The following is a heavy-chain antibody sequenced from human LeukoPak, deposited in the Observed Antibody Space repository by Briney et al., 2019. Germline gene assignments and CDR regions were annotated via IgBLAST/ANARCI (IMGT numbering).Heavy chain of an antibody. CDR1: GFTFSSYA. V-gene: IGHV3-30*04. Sequence: PGRSLRLSCAASGFTFSSYAMHWVRQAPGKGLEWVAVISYDGSNKYYADSVKGRFTIFRDNSKNTLYLQMNSLRAEDTAVYYCARDSYPGIAAAGYFDYWGQGTLVTVSS. J-gene: IGHJ4*02. CDR3: ARDSYPGIAAAGYFDY. D-gene: IGHD6-13*01. CDR2: ISYDGSNK.